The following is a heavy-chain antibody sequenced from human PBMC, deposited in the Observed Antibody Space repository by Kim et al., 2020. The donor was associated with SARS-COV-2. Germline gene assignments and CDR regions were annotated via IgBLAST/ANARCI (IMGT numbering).Heavy chain of an antibody. Sequence: GGSLRLSCAASGFSVSDNYMSWVRQFPGKGLEWVSIIYRDGTTYYTDSVKGRFTISRDSSKSTLYLQMNSLRAEDTALYYCARWTGEFYDYWGQGTQVTVSS. J-gene: IGHJ4*02. CDR2: IYRDGTT. CDR1: GFSVSDNY. CDR3: ARWTGEFYDY. V-gene: IGHV3-53*01. D-gene: IGHD3-16*01.